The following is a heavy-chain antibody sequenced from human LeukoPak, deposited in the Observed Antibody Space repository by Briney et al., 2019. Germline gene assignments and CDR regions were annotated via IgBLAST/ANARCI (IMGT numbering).Heavy chain of an antibody. V-gene: IGHV3-11*04. J-gene: IGHJ4*02. CDR2: ISSSGSTI. CDR3: AKDLFDSYYYDSSGYPPDY. D-gene: IGHD3-22*01. CDR1: GFTFSDYY. Sequence: GGSLRLSCAASGFTFSDYYMSWIRQAPGKGLEWVSYISSSGSTIYYADSVKGRFTISRDNAKNSLYLQMNSLRAEDTAVYYCAKDLFDSYYYDSSGYPPDYWGQGTLVTVSS.